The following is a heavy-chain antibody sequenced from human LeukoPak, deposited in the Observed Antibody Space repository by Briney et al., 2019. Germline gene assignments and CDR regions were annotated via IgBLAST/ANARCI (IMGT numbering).Heavy chain of an antibody. CDR1: GGSFSGDY. J-gene: IGHJ6*03. V-gene: IGHV4-34*01. CDR2: INHSGST. Sequence: SETLSLTCAVYGGSFSGDYWSWIRQPPGKGLEWIGEINHSGSTNYNPSLKSRVTISVDTSKNEFSLKLSSVTAADTAVYYCARTYYYYYYMDVWGKGTTVTVSS. CDR3: ARTYYYYYYMDV.